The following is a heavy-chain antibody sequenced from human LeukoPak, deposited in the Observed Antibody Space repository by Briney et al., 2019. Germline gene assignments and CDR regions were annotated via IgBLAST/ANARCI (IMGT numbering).Heavy chain of an antibody. CDR3: AKGAAREHWNDVRFDY. J-gene: IGHJ4*02. CDR2: IRSKAYGGTT. V-gene: IGHV3-49*03. CDR1: GFTFGDYA. Sequence: GVLRLSCTASGFTFGDYAMSWFRQAPGKGLEWVGFIRSKAYGGTTEYAASVKGRFTISRDDSKSIAYLQMNSLKTEDTAVYYCAKGAAREHWNDVRFDYWGQGTLVTVSS. D-gene: IGHD1-1*01.